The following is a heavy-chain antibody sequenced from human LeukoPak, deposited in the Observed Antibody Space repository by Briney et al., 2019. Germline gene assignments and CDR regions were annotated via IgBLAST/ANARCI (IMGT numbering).Heavy chain of an antibody. CDR3: ARLLAARPTPYYYYYYYMDV. V-gene: IGHV3-11*04. D-gene: IGHD6-6*01. J-gene: IGHJ6*03. Sequence: PGGSLRLSCAASGFTFSDYYMSWIRQAPGKGREWVSYISSSGSTIYYDDSVKGRFPISRDNAKNSLYLQMNSLRAEDTAVYYCARLLAARPTPYYYYYYYMDVWGKGTTVTVSS. CDR2: ISSSGSTI. CDR1: GFTFSDYY.